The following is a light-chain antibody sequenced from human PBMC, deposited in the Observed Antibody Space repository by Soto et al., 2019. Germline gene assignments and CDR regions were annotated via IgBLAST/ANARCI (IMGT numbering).Light chain of an antibody. CDR2: DVS. V-gene: IGLV2-14*01. CDR3: SSYTSSRNYV. Sequence: QSALTQPASVSGSPGQSITISCTGTSSDVGGYNYVSWYQQHPGKAPKLMIYDVSNRPSGVPNRFSGSKSGNTASLTISGLQAEDEADYYCSSYTSSRNYVFGTGTKLTVL. CDR1: SSDVGGYNY. J-gene: IGLJ1*01.